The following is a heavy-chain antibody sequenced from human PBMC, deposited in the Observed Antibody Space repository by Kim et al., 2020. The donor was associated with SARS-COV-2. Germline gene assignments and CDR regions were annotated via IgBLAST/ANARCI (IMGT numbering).Heavy chain of an antibody. Sequence: AQKFQGRVTMTRNTSISTAYMELSSLRSEDTAVYYCARRRYGSGSYYSDYWGQGTLVTVSS. D-gene: IGHD3-10*01. CDR3: ARRRYGSGSYYSDY. J-gene: IGHJ4*02. V-gene: IGHV1-8*01.